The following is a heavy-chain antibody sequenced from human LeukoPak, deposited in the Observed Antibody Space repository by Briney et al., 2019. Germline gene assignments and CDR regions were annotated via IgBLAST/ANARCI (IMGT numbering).Heavy chain of an antibody. D-gene: IGHD5-24*01. CDR3: ARHRQEMATITPIDFFDY. V-gene: IGHV4-39*01. CDR1: GGSISSSSYY. J-gene: IGHJ4*02. Sequence: PSETLSLTCTVSGGSISSSSYYWGWIRQPPGKGLEWIGSTYYSGSTYYNPSLKSRVTISVDTSKNQFSLKLSSVTAADTAVYYCARHRQEMATITPIDFFDYWGQGTLVTVSS. CDR2: TYYSGST.